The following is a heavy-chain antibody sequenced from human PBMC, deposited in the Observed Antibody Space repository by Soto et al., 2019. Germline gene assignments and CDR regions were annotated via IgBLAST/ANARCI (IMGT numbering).Heavy chain of an antibody. CDR1: GASISSDDYY. CDR3: ARPRGVAPAVWYFDL. V-gene: IGHV4-39*01. Sequence: SETLSLTCTVSGASISSDDYYWGWIRQPPGKGLEWIGSVYYSGNTYYNPSLKTRVTISVDTSKNQISLSLTSVTAADTAVYYCARPRGVAPAVWYFDLWGRGTLVTVSS. J-gene: IGHJ2*01. D-gene: IGHD2-8*01. CDR2: VYYSGNT.